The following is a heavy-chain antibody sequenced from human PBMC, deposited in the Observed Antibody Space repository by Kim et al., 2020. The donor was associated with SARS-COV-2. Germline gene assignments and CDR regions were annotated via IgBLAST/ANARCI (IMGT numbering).Heavy chain of an antibody. CDR1: GGSIRSYY. J-gene: IGHJ3*02. Sequence: SETLSLTCTVSGGSIRSYYWSWIRQSPGKGLEWIGYIYYSGTTNYNPALKSRVTISVDTSKNQFSLKLTSVTAADTAIYYYARVGRGVSGSYFAFDIWGQGTMHTASS. D-gene: IGHD3-10*01. CDR2: IYYSGTT. V-gene: IGHV4-59*01. CDR3: ARVGRGVSGSYFAFDI.